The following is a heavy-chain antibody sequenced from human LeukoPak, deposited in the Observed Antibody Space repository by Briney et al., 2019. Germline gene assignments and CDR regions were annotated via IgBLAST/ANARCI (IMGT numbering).Heavy chain of an antibody. D-gene: IGHD1-26*01. Sequence: SETLSLTCTVSGASVSGSPYYWGWIRQPPGKGLEWIGSIYSSGSTYYNASLQSRVTISIETSKNQISLRLNSVPAADTAIYYCAKSGGYGLIDYWGQGTLVTVSS. CDR3: AKSGGYGLIDY. CDR2: IYSSGST. V-gene: IGHV4-39*01. CDR1: GASVSGSPYY. J-gene: IGHJ4*02.